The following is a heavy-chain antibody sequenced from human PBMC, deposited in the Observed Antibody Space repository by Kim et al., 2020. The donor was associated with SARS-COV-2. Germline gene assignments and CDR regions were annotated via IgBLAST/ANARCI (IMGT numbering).Heavy chain of an antibody. J-gene: IGHJ4*02. V-gene: IGHV4-59*13. Sequence: SETLSLTCTVSCCSISSYDWSWIRQPPGKGLEWIGYIYYSGSTNYNPSLKSRVTISVDTSKNQFSLKLSSVTAADTAVYYCASSAYYYGSGRYPFDYWGQGTLVTVSS. CDR1: CCSISSYD. CDR2: IYYSGST. CDR3: ASSAYYYGSGRYPFDY. D-gene: IGHD3-10*01.